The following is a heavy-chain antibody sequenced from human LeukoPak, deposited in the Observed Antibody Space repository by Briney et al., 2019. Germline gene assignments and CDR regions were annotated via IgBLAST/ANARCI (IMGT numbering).Heavy chain of an antibody. CDR1: GFTFSSYW. D-gene: IGHD6-6*01. CDR2: IKQDGSEK. J-gene: IGHJ4*02. V-gene: IGHV3-7*01. Sequence: GGSLRLSCAASGFTFSSYWMSWVRQAPGKGLEGVANIKQDGSEKFYVDCVKGRFTISRDIAKNSLYLQMNSLRAEDTAVYYCARVGYSSSSGDYWGQGTLVTVSS. CDR3: ARVGYSSSSGDY.